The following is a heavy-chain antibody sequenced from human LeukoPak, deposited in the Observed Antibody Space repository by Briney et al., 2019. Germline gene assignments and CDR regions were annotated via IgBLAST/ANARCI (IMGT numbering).Heavy chain of an antibody. J-gene: IGHJ4*02. CDR2: IYYSGST. CDR3: ARKDHRGAENFFDY. D-gene: IGHD3-10*01. Sequence: PSETLSLTCAVYGGSFSGYYWSWIRQPPGKGLEWIGYIYYSGSTNYNPSLKSRVTISVDTSKNQFSLKLSSVTAADTAVYYCARKDHRGAENFFDYWGQGTLVTVSS. V-gene: IGHV4-59*08. CDR1: GGSFSGYY.